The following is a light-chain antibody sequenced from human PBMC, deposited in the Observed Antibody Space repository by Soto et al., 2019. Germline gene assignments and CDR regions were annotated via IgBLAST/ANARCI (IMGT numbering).Light chain of an antibody. CDR1: SSNIGSNT. Sequence: QSLLTQPPSASGTPGQRVTISCSGSSSNIGSNTVNWYQQLPGTAPKLLIYSNNQRPSGVPDRFSGSKSGTSASLAISGLQSEDEADYYWAAWDDSLNGFYVFGTGPKVTVL. J-gene: IGLJ1*01. CDR2: SNN. V-gene: IGLV1-44*01. CDR3: AAWDDSLNGFYV.